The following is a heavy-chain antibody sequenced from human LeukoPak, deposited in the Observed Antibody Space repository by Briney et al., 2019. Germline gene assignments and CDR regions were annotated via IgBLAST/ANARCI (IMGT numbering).Heavy chain of an antibody. CDR2: IWYDGSNK. D-gene: IGHD6-19*01. V-gene: IGHV3-33*01. CDR1: GFTFSSYG. J-gene: IGHJ6*02. CDR3: ARDRAVAGYCYYYGMDV. Sequence: PGGSLRLSCAASGFTFSSYGMHWVRQAPGKRLEWVAVIWYDGSNKYYADSVKGRFTISRDNSKNTLYLQMNSLRAEDTAVYYCARDRAVAGYCYYYGMDVWGQGTTVTVSS.